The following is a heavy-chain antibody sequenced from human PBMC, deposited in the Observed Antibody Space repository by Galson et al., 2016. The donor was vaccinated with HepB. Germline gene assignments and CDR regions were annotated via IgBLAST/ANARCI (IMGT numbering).Heavy chain of an antibody. CDR2: ISASDGTI. Sequence: SLRLSCAASGFTFSDYYVTWIRQAPGKGLEWVSDISASDGTIYYADSVKGRFTISRDNGQSSLYLQMNSLRAEDTAVYYCARAGYCSSSSCQYYYYGVDVWGQGTTVTVSS. V-gene: IGHV3-11*01. CDR3: ARAGYCSSSSCQYYYYGVDV. J-gene: IGHJ6*02. CDR1: GFTFSDYY. D-gene: IGHD2-2*01.